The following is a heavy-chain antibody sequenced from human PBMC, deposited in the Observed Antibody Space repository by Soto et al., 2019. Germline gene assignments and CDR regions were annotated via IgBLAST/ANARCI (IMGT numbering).Heavy chain of an antibody. J-gene: IGHJ4*02. CDR1: GFTFSSYG. Sequence: QVQLVESGGGVVQPGRSLRLSCAASGFTFSSYGMHWVRQAPGKGLAWVAVISYDGSNKYYADSVKGRFTISRDNSKNTLYLQMNSLRAEDTAVYYCAKDLFDSSGWYYFDYWGQGTLVTVSS. CDR2: ISYDGSNK. D-gene: IGHD6-19*01. V-gene: IGHV3-30*18. CDR3: AKDLFDSSGWYYFDY.